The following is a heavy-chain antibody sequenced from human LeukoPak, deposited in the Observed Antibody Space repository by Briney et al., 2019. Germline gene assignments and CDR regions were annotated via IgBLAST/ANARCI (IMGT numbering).Heavy chain of an antibody. D-gene: IGHD1-26*01. V-gene: IGHV1-3*01. Sequence: GASVKVSCKASGYIFTAYGMHWIRQAPGQRLEWLAWINAGNGNTGYSQNFQGRITVTRDTSASTAYLELSSLRSEDTAVYYCARVGAEPFDCWGQGTLVTVSS. J-gene: IGHJ4*02. CDR3: ARVGAEPFDC. CDR2: INAGNGNT. CDR1: GYIFTAYG.